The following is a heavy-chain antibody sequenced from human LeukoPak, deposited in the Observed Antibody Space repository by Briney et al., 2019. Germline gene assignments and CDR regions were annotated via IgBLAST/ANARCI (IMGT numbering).Heavy chain of an antibody. J-gene: IGHJ4*02. CDR3: ASRYCSGGSCYFDY. V-gene: IGHV3-11*01. CDR2: ISSSGSNI. Sequence: PGGSLRLSCAASGFTFSDYYMSWVRQAPGKGPEWVSYISSSGSNIYYADSVKGRFTISRDNAKNSLHLQMNTLRAEDTAVYYCASRYCSGGSCYFDYWGQGTLVTVSS. CDR1: GFTFSDYY. D-gene: IGHD2-15*01.